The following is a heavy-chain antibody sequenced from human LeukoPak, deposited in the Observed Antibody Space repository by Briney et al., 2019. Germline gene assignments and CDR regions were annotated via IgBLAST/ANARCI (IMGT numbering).Heavy chain of an antibody. CDR3: ARHRFFGWLSPFDY. Sequence: SETLSLTCTVSGGSISSSSSYWGWIRQPPGKGLEWIGGIYYSGSTYYNPSLKSRVTISVDTSKNQFSLKLSSVTAADPAVYYCARHRFFGWLSPFDYWGQGTLVTVSS. D-gene: IGHD3-9*01. CDR2: IYYSGST. J-gene: IGHJ4*02. CDR1: GGSISSSSSY. V-gene: IGHV4-39*01.